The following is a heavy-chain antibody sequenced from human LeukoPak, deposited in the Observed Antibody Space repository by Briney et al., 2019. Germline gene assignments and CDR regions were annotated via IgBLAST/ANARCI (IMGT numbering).Heavy chain of an antibody. CDR2: ISGSGGST. CDR1: GFTFSSYA. CDR3: AKGIAVAGTHIPYYYYYYGMDV. Sequence: GVSLRLSCAASGFTFSSYAMSWVRQAPGKGLEWVSAISGSGGSTYYADSVKGRFTISRDNSKNTLYLQMNSLRAEDTAVYYCAKGIAVAGTHIPYYYYYYGMDVWGQGTTVSVSS. V-gene: IGHV3-23*01. D-gene: IGHD6-19*01. J-gene: IGHJ6*02.